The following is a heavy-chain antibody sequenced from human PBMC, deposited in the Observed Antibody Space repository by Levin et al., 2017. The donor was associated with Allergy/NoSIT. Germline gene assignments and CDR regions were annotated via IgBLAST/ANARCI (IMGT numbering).Heavy chain of an antibody. CDR3: ARNYMYAFDY. V-gene: IGHV3-48*02. CDR2: ISSTSTAI. Sequence: LSLPCAASGFPFSDYTMNWVRQPPGRGLEFISYISSTSTAIYYADSVKGRFTISRDKNSLYLQMNGLRDEDTAVYYCARNYMYAFDYWGQGILVTISS. CDR1: GFPFSDYT. D-gene: IGHD5-24*01. J-gene: IGHJ4*02.